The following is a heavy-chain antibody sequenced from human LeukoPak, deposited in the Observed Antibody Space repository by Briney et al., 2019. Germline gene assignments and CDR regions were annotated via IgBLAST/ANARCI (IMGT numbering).Heavy chain of an antibody. CDR2: ISSSGSTI. CDR1: GFTFSSYE. CDR3: ARDSYGDYPYYYYGMDV. V-gene: IGHV3-48*03. Sequence: GGFLRLSCAASGFTFSSYEMNWVRQAPGKGLEWVSYISSSGSTIYYADSVKGRFTISRDNAKNSLYLQMNSLRAEDTAVYYCARDSYGDYPYYYYGMDVWGKGTTVTVSS. D-gene: IGHD4-17*01. J-gene: IGHJ6*04.